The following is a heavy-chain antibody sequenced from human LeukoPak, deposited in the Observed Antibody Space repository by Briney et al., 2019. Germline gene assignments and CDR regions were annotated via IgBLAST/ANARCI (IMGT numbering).Heavy chain of an antibody. Sequence: SETLSLTCAVYGGSFSGYYWSWIRQPAGKGLEWIGRIYTSGSTNYNPSLKSRVTMSVDTSKNQFSLKLSSVTAADTAVYYCAREPTPGLITFGGVIATNWFDPWGQGTLVTVSS. CDR2: IYTSGST. CDR1: GGSFSGYY. J-gene: IGHJ5*02. V-gene: IGHV4-4*07. CDR3: AREPTPGLITFGGVIATNWFDP. D-gene: IGHD3-16*02.